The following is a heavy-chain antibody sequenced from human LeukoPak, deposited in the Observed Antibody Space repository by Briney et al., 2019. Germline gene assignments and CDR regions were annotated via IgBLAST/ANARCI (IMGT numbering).Heavy chain of an antibody. D-gene: IGHD5-18*01. J-gene: IGHJ4*02. Sequence: GGSLRLSCAASRFTFSSYGMHWVRQAPGKGLEWVAVISYDGSNKYYADSVKGRFTTSRDNSKNTLYLQMNSLRVEDTAVYFCARVGSGNTYGYADYWGQGTLVTVSS. V-gene: IGHV3-30*03. CDR2: ISYDGSNK. CDR3: ARVGSGNTYGYADY. CDR1: RFTFSSYG.